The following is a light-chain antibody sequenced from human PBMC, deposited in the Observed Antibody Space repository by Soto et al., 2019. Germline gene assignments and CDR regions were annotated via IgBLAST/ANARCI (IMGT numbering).Light chain of an antibody. Sequence: QSVLTQPPSASGSPGQSVAISCTGTSSDVGGYNYVSWYQQHPGKAPKLMIYEVNKRPSGVPDRFSGSKSGNTASLTVSGLQAEDEDDYYCSSYACSSNGFRTATKGTVL. CDR2: EVN. J-gene: IGLJ1*01. CDR3: SSYACSSNG. V-gene: IGLV2-8*01. CDR1: SSDVGGYNY.